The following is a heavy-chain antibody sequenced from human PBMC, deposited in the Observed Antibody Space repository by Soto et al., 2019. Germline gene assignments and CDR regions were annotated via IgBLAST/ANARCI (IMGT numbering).Heavy chain of an antibody. CDR2: VYHSAST. Sequence: SETLSLTCTVSGGSVNSGGYSWSWIRQPPGKGLQWIGYVYHSASTFYNPSLQSRVTISLDTSKNQISLRLTSVTAADTAVYYCARQRPTDGRWEFANYYGMDVWGQGTPVTVSS. J-gene: IGHJ6*02. D-gene: IGHD1-26*01. CDR3: ARQRPTDGRWEFANYYGMDV. V-gene: IGHV4-30-2*01. CDR1: GGSVNSGGYS.